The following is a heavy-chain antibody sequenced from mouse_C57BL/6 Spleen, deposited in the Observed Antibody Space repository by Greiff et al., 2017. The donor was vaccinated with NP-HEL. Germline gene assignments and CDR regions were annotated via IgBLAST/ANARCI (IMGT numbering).Heavy chain of an antibody. CDR1: GYTFTSYW. J-gene: IGHJ2*01. V-gene: IGHV1-69*01. CDR2: IDPSDSYT. D-gene: IGHD2-3*01. Sequence: QVQLQQPGAELVMPGASVKLSCKASGYTFTSYWMHWVKQRPGQGLEWIGEIDPSDSYTNYNQKFKGKSTLTVDKSSSTAYMQLSSLTSEDSAVYYCARVGGYYYWGQGTTLTVSS. CDR3: ARVGGYYY.